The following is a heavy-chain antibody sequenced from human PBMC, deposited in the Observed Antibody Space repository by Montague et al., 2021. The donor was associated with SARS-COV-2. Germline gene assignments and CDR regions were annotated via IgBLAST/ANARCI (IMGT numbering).Heavy chain of an antibody. D-gene: IGHD3-3*01. Sequence: SETLSLTCTVSGGTIGSYYWSWIRQPPGKGLEWIGYIYYSGSTNYNPSXXSRVTISVDTSRNQFSLKLSSVTAADTAVYYCARVSRITIFGVVGWFDPWGQGTLVTVSS. CDR2: IYYSGST. CDR3: ARVSRITIFGVVGWFDP. J-gene: IGHJ5*02. CDR1: GGTIGSYY. V-gene: IGHV4-59*01.